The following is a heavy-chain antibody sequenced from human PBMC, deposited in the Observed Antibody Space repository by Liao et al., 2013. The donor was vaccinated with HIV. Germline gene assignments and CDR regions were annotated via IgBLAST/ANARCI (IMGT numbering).Heavy chain of an antibody. D-gene: IGHD3-22*01. CDR3: ARGGYYDSSGYLNY. CDR2: IYYSGST. Sequence: QLQLQESGPGLVKPSETLSLTCTVSGGSISSSSYYWGWIRQPPGKGLEWIGSIYYSGSTYYNPSLKSRVTISVDTSKNQFSLKLNSVTAADTAVYYCARGGYYDSSGYLNYWGQGTLVTVSS. CDR1: GGSISSSSYY. J-gene: IGHJ4*02. V-gene: IGHV4-39*07.